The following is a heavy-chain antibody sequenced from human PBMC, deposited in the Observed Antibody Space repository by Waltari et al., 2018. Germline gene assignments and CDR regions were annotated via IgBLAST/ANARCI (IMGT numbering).Heavy chain of an antibody. CDR2: IYYSGST. CDR1: GASFESSRHY. J-gene: IGHJ4*02. Sequence: QVQLQESGPGLVKPSETLSLTCSVSGASFESSRHYWGWVRQPPGKGLEWIGSIYYSGSTYYNPSLKSRVNMSVDTANYQFSLKVTSVTAADTAIYYCARTAYDHLTGYPTLDHWGQGILVTVSS. D-gene: IGHD3-9*01. CDR3: ARTAYDHLTGYPTLDH. V-gene: IGHV4-39*07.